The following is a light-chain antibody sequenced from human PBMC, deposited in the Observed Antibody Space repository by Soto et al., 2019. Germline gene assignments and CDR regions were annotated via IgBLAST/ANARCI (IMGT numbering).Light chain of an antibody. J-gene: IGKJ1*01. CDR1: QTISNN. V-gene: IGKV3-15*01. CDR3: QRYGNWLQT. CDR2: GAS. Sequence: DIVMTQSPATLSVSPGESATLSCRASQTISNNLAWYQHKPGQAPRLLIYGASTRATGILARFSGSGSGTEFTLTISSLQSEDFAIYYCQRYGNWLQTFGQGTKVEIK.